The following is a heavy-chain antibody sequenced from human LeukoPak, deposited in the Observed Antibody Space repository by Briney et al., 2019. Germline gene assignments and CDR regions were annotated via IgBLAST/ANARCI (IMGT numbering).Heavy chain of an antibody. CDR2: ISASGSGT. J-gene: IGHJ4*02. CDR3: AKDAAGPEY. V-gene: IGHV3-23*01. CDR1: GLTFSSYS. D-gene: IGHD6-13*01. Sequence: GGSLRLSCAVSGLTFSSYSMSWVRQAPGEGLYWVSGISASGSGTYYADSLKGRFTISRDNSKNTLYLQMNNLRFEDTAVYYCAKDAAGPEYWGQGTLVTVST.